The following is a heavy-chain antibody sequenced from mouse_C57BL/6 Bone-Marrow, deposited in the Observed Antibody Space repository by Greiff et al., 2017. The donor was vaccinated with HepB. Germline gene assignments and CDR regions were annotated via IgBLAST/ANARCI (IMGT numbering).Heavy chain of an antibody. CDR2: IDPSDSYT. J-gene: IGHJ4*01. V-gene: IGHV1-50*01. D-gene: IGHD1-3*01. CDR3: ARRALVAMDY. Sequence: QVQLQQSGAELVKPGASVKLSCKASGYTFTSYWMQWVKQRPGQGLEWIGEIDPSDSYTNYNQKFKGKATLTVDTSSSTAYMQLSSLTSEDSAVYYCARRALVAMDYWGQGTSVTVSS. CDR1: GYTFTSYW.